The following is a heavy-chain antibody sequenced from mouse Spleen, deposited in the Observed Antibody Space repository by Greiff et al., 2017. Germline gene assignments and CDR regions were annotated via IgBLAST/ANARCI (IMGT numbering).Heavy chain of an antibody. CDR2: INPSNGGT. V-gene: IGHV1-53*01. CDR3: ARSSYYGSSYRWFAY. Sequence: QVQLQQPGTELVKPGASVKLSCKASGYTFTSYWMHWVKQRPGQGLEWIGNINPSNGGTNYNEKFKSKATLTVDKSSSTAYMQLSGLTSEDSAVYYCARSSYYGSSYRWFAYWGQGTLVTVSA. J-gene: IGHJ3*01. D-gene: IGHD1-1*01. CDR1: GYTFTSYW.